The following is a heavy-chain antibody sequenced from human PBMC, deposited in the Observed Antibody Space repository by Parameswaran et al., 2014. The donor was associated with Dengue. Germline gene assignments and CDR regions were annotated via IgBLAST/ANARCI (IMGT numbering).Heavy chain of an antibody. V-gene: IGHV2-70*01. Sequence: WIRQPPGKALEWLALIDWDDDKYYSTSLKTRLTISKDTSKNQVVLTMTNMDPVDTATYYCARIRDGYKSAGVLDYWGQGTLVTVSS. CDR2: IDWDDDK. CDR3: ARIRDGYKSAGVLDY. D-gene: IGHD5-24*01. J-gene: IGHJ4*02.